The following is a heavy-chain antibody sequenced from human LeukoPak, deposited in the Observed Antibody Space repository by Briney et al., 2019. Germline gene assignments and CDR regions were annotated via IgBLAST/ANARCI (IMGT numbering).Heavy chain of an antibody. CDR2: IYYSGST. CDR3: ARHFDSNCYYGEGPNGDY. D-gene: IGHD3-22*01. V-gene: IGHV4-39*01. J-gene: IGHJ4*02. CDR1: GGSISSSSYY. Sequence: SETLSLTCTVSGGSISSSSYYWCWIRQPPGKGLEWIGSIYYSGSTYYNPSLKSRVTISVDTSKNQFSLKLSSVTAADTAVYYCARHFDSNCYYGEGPNGDYWGQGTLATVSS.